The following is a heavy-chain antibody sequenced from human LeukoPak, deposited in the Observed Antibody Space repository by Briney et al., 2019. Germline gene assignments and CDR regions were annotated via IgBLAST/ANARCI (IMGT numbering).Heavy chain of an antibody. J-gene: IGHJ4*02. D-gene: IGHD3-3*01. CDR3: ARVPSGLRFLEWLSRINYYFDY. CDR1: GYTFTSYD. CDR2: TNPNSGNI. Sequence: ASVKVSCKASGYTFTSYDINWVRQATGQGLEWMGWTNPNSGNIGYAQKFQGRVTMTRNTSISTAYMELSSLRSEDTAVYYCARVPSGLRFLEWLSRINYYFDYWGQGTLVTVSS. V-gene: IGHV1-8*01.